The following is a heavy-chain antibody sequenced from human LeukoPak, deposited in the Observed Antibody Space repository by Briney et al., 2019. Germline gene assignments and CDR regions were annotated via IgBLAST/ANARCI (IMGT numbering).Heavy chain of an antibody. V-gene: IGHV3-23*01. CDR3: AKDRDYYDSSGYSYYFDY. Sequence: GGSLRLSCAASGFTVSSNYMSWVRQAPGKGLEWVSAISGSGGSTYYADSVKGRFTISRDNSKNTLYLQMNSLRAEDTAVYYCAKDRDYYDSSGYSYYFDYWGQGTLVTVSS. D-gene: IGHD3-22*01. CDR2: ISGSGGST. CDR1: GFTVSSNY. J-gene: IGHJ4*02.